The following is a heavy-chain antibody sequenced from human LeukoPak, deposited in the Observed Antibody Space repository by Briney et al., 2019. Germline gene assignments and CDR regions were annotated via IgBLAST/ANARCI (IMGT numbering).Heavy chain of an antibody. Sequence: GGSLRLSCSGSGFTFSNAWMSWVRQAPGKGLEWLGRIKSKTEGTTIDYAAPVKGRCTIVRDDSKNMVFLQMSSLRVEDTAVYCCATGTAVDYWGQGTLVTVSS. CDR2: IKSKTEGTTI. CDR1: GFTFSNAW. CDR3: ATGTAVDY. D-gene: IGHD2-21*02. J-gene: IGHJ4*02. V-gene: IGHV3-15*01.